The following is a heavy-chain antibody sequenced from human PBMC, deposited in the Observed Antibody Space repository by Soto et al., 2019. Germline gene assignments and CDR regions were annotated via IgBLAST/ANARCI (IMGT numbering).Heavy chain of an antibody. V-gene: IGHV1-69*13. CDR1: GGTFSSCA. CDR2: IMPIFGTT. J-gene: IGHJ6*02. Sequence: GASVKVSCKASGGTFSSCAISWVRQAPGQGLDWMGGIMPIFGTTKYAQRFQGRVTITADESTSTPYMELSSLRSEDTAVYYCARHDVWSAYYTKYYYYGMDVWGQGTTVTVSS. D-gene: IGHD3-3*01. CDR3: ARHDVWSAYYTKYYYYGMDV.